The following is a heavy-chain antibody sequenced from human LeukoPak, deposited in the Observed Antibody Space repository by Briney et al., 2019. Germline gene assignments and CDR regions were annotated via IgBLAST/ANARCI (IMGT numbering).Heavy chain of an antibody. J-gene: IGHJ3*02. CDR3: ARGTHCSSTSCYLDDAFDI. Sequence: ASVKVSCKASGYTFTSYGISWVRQAPGQGLEWMGWISAYNGNTNYAQKLQGRVTMTTDTSTSTAYMELRSLGSDDTAVYYCARGTHCSSTSCYLDDAFDIWGQGTMVTVSS. D-gene: IGHD2-2*01. CDR2: ISAYNGNT. V-gene: IGHV1-18*01. CDR1: GYTFTSYG.